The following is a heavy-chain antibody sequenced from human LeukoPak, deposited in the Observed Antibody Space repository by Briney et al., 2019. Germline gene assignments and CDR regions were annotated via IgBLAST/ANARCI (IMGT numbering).Heavy chain of an antibody. Sequence: PGGSLRLSCAASGFSFSSYAMSWVRQAPGKGLEYVAGISASGSKTQYADSVKGRFTISRDNTKNSIYLDMTNLRAEDTAVYYCARDFDYGDYIDFWGQGTLVAVSS. CDR2: ISASGSKT. CDR1: GFSFSSYA. CDR3: ARDFDYGDYIDF. V-gene: IGHV3-23*01. D-gene: IGHD4/OR15-4a*01. J-gene: IGHJ4*02.